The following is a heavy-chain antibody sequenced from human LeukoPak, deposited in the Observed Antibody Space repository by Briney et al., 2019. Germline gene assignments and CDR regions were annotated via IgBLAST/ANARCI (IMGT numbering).Heavy chain of an antibody. D-gene: IGHD3-9*01. CDR3: AKGRWGLTINNFDI. J-gene: IGHJ3*02. V-gene: IGHV3-23*01. Sequence: GSLRLSCAASGFTITTYAMGWVRQAPGKGLEWVSVIRDRGDSTHYADSVKGRFTISRDSSKNTLYLQINSLRGEDTAVYYCAKGRWGLTINNFDIWGQGTMVTVSS. CDR2: IRDRGDST. CDR1: GFTITTYA.